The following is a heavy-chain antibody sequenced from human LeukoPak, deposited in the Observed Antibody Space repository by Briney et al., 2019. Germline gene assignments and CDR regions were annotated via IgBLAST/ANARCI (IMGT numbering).Heavy chain of an antibody. V-gene: IGHV1-18*01. CDR2: VSTYNGNT. CDR1: GYTFTSYG. Sequence: GASVKVSFKASGYTFTSYGISWVRQAPGQGLEWMGWVSTYNGNTNYAQKLQGRVTMTTDTSTSTAYMELRSLRSDDTAVYYCARDGPSGSYRIFNYWGQGTLVTVSS. D-gene: IGHD1-26*01. J-gene: IGHJ4*02. CDR3: ARDGPSGSYRIFNY.